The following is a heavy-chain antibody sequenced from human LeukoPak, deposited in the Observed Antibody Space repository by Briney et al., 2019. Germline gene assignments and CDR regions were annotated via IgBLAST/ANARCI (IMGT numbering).Heavy chain of an antibody. D-gene: IGHD2-15*01. J-gene: IGHJ6*03. V-gene: IGHV4-59*11. CDR2: ISNSGST. CDR1: GGSISSHY. CDR3: GRDALVGYFSYYYMDV. Sequence: SETLSLTCTVSGGSISSHYWTWIRQSPVKGLEWIGDISNSGSTSYNPSLKSRVTISVDTSKNQFSLKLSSVTAADTAVYYCGRDALVGYFSYYYMDVWGKGTTVTVSS.